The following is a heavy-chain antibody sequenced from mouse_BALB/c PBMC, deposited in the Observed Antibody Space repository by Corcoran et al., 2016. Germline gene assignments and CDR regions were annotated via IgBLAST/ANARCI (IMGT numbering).Heavy chain of an antibody. Sequence: DVQLQESGPGLVKPSQSLSLTCSVTGYSITRGYYWNWIRQFPGNKLEWMGYISYDGSNNYNPSLKNRISITRDTSKNQFFLKLNSVTTEDTATYYCARAAGRWYFDVWGAGTTVTVSS. CDR2: ISYDGSN. V-gene: IGHV3-6*02. CDR1: GYSITRGYY. CDR3: ARAAGRWYFDV. J-gene: IGHJ1*01. D-gene: IGHD1-2*01.